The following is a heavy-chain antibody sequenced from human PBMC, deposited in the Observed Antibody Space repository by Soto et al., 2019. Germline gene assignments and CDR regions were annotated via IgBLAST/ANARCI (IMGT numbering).Heavy chain of an antibody. CDR1: GGSISSYY. Sequence: QVQLQESGPGLVKPSETLSLTCTVSGGSISSYYWSWIRQPPGKGLEWIGYIYYSGSTNYNPSLKSRVTISADTSKNQFAPKLSSVTAADTAVYYCARRYSSAFDIWGQGTMVTVSS. D-gene: IGHD6-13*01. CDR2: IYYSGST. V-gene: IGHV4-59*08. J-gene: IGHJ3*02. CDR3: ARRYSSAFDI.